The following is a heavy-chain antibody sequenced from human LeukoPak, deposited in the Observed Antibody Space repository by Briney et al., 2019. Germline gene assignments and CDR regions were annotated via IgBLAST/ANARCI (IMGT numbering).Heavy chain of an antibody. CDR1: GGSISSSSYY. CDR2: IYYSGST. D-gene: IGHD2-2*01. CDR3: ARDAGHQLSRRNYYAMDV. J-gene: IGHJ6*02. V-gene: IGHV4-39*07. Sequence: PSETLSLTCTVSGGSISSSSYYWGWIRQPPGKGLEWIGSIYYSGSTYYNPSLKSRVTISVDISKNQFSLKVSSVTAADTAVYYCARDAGHQLSRRNYYAMDVWGQGTTATVSS.